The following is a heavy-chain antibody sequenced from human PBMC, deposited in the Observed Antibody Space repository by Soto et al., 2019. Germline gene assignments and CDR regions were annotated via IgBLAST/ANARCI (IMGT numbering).Heavy chain of an antibody. V-gene: IGHV4-59*01. CDR2: IYYSGST. Sequence: SETLSLTCTVSGGSISSYYWSWIRQPPGKGLEWIGYIYYSGSTNYNPSLKSRVTISVDTSKNQFSLKLSSVTAADTAVYYCARGRDEFYDYIWGSYRPRASVAAFDIWGQGTMVTVSS. D-gene: IGHD3-16*02. CDR3: ARGRDEFYDYIWGSYRPRASVAAFDI. J-gene: IGHJ3*02. CDR1: GGSISSYY.